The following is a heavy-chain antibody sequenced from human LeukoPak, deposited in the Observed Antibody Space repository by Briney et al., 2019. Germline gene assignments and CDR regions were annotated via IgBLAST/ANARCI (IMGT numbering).Heavy chain of an antibody. CDR1: GFTFSSYA. D-gene: IGHD2-15*01. CDR2: IQNDGSST. V-gene: IGHV3-74*01. CDR3: ARDCGSGGCDY. J-gene: IGHJ4*01. Sequence: GGSLRLSCAASGFTFSSYAMSWVRQAPGKGLVWVSRIQNDGSSTTYADSVKGRFTISRDNARNTVYLEMNSLRTEDTAVYYCARDCGSGGCDYWGQGTLVTVSS.